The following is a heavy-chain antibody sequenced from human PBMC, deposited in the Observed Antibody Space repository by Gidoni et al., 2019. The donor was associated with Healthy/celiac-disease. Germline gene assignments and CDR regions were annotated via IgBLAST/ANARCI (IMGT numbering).Heavy chain of an antibody. V-gene: IGHV1-3*01. CDR2: INAGDSNT. Sequence: QVQLVHSGAEGKMPRASVKLSRRASGPTFLRYAMHWARQAPGQRHEWMGWINAGDSNTKNSQKSKGRVNITRDTSASTDYMERRSLRSEDTAVYDCARDQPAFWSGYSNWFDPWGQGTLVTVSS. D-gene: IGHD3-3*01. CDR1: GPTFLRYA. J-gene: IGHJ5*02. CDR3: ARDQPAFWSGYSNWFDP.